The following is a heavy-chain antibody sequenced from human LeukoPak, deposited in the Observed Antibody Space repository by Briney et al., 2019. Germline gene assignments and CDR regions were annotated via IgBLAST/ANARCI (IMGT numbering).Heavy chain of an antibody. CDR1: GFTFSSYW. Sequence: GGSLRLSCAASGFTFSSYWMHWVRQAPGEGLVWVSRINTDGSSTSYADSVKGRFTISRDNAKNTLYLQMNSLRAEDTAVYYCARAGGWRDWGQGTLVTVSS. CDR2: INTDGSST. D-gene: IGHD3-16*01. V-gene: IGHV3-74*01. J-gene: IGHJ4*02. CDR3: ARAGGWRD.